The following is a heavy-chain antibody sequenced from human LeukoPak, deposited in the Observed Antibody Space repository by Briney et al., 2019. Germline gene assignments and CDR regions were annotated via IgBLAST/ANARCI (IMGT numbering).Heavy chain of an antibody. Sequence: GGSLRLSCAASGFTFSSYSMNWVRQAPGKGLEWVSSISSSSSYIYYADSVKGRFTISRDNAKNSLYLQMNSLRAEDTALYYCAKGEAYYDSSGYYPFDYWGQGTLVTVSS. D-gene: IGHD3-22*01. V-gene: IGHV3-21*04. J-gene: IGHJ4*02. CDR3: AKGEAYYDSSGYYPFDY. CDR1: GFTFSSYS. CDR2: ISSSSSYI.